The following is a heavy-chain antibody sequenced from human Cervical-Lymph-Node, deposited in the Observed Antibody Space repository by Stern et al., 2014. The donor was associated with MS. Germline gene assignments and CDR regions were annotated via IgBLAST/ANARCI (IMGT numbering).Heavy chain of an antibody. CDR1: GGPISTYY. CDR2: IYYSGST. CDR3: ARVGALGVPYYYYNLDV. D-gene: IGHD3-16*01. J-gene: IGHJ6*02. V-gene: IGHV4-59*01. Sequence: QLQLQESGPGLVRPSETLSLTCTVSGGPISTYYWSWIRQPPGRGLEWIGYIYYSGSTKYNPSLKSRVTISVDTSKNQFSLRLNSVTAADTAVYFCARVGALGVPYYYYNLDVWGQGTTVTVSS.